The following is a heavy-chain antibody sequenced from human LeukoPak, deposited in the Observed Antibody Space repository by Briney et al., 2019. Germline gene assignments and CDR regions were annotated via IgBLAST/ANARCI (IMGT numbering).Heavy chain of an antibody. J-gene: IGHJ5*01. CDR2: VSFGGDLT. CDR1: GFTFNRYA. V-gene: IGHV3-30*01. Sequence: PGRSLRLSCAAPGFTFNRYAMHWLRQAPGKGPEWVAFVSFGGDLTFYADSVKGRFTVSRDNSENTVSLQMNSLRAEDTAVYFCARARFDSWGQGTLVTVST. CDR3: ARARFDS.